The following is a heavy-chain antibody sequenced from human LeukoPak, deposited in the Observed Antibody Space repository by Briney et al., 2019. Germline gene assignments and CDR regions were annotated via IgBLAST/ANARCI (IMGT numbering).Heavy chain of an antibody. CDR1: EYTFTAYY. CDR3: ARDECRGGCMNAFDP. Sequence: ASVKVSCKALEYTFTAYYIHWMRQAPGQGLEWMGWISPSDGATRYAPKFQGRVTMTGDTSISTAYMELSTLTSDDTAVYYCARDECRGGCMNAFDPWGQGTLVTVSS. D-gene: IGHD5-12*01. CDR2: ISPSDGAT. J-gene: IGHJ5*02. V-gene: IGHV1-2*02.